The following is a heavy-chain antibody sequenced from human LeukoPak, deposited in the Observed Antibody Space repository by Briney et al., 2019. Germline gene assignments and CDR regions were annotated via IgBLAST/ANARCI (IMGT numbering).Heavy chain of an antibody. V-gene: IGHV3-30*02. J-gene: IGHJ4*02. Sequence: GGSLRLSCAPSGFTFSNYGMHWVRQAPGTGLEWVAFIRSDSSYIYYLESVKGRFTISRDNSKNTLYLQMHSLRPEDTAPYYCVKDPSGAAASGSFDFWGQGTLVTASS. CDR1: GFTFSNYG. CDR3: VKDPSGAAASGSFDF. CDR2: IRSDSSYI. D-gene: IGHD6-13*01.